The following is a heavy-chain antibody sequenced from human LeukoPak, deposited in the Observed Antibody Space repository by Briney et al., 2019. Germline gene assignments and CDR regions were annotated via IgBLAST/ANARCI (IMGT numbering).Heavy chain of an antibody. J-gene: IGHJ4*02. CDR2: FDPEDGET. CDR1: GYTLTELS. Sequence: ASVKVSCKVSGYTLTELSMHWVRQAPGKGLEWMGGFDPEDGETIYAQKFQGRVTMTEDTSTDTAYMELSSLRSEDTAVYYCATVSQDANYFDYWGQGTLVTVSS. CDR3: ATVSQDANYFDY. V-gene: IGHV1-24*01.